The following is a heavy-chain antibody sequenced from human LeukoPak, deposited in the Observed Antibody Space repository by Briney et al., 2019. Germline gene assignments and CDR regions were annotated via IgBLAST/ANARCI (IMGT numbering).Heavy chain of an antibody. V-gene: IGHV4-59*01. CDR2: IYYSGNT. CDR1: GGSISSYY. CDR3: ARHCSGGSCYSGTHFDY. D-gene: IGHD2-15*01. J-gene: IGHJ4*02. Sequence: LETLSLTCTVSGGSISSYYWSWIRQPPGKGLEWIGYIYYSGNTNYNPSLESRVTISVDTSKNQLSLRLSSVTAADTAVCYCARHCSGGSCYSGTHFDYWGQGTLVTVSS.